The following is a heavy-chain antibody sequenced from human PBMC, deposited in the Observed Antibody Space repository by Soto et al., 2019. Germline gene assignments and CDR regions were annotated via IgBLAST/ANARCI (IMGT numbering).Heavy chain of an antibody. CDR1: GFTFSSYG. CDR2: IWYDGSNK. Sequence: QVQLVESGGGVVQPGRSLRLSCAASGFTFSSYGMHWVGQAPGKGLEWVAVIWYDGSNKYYADSVKGRFTISRDNSKNTLYLQMNSLRAEDTAVYYCARDGPWNDDPVDAFDIWGQGTMVTVSS. CDR3: ARDGPWNDDPVDAFDI. J-gene: IGHJ3*02. D-gene: IGHD1-1*01. V-gene: IGHV3-33*01.